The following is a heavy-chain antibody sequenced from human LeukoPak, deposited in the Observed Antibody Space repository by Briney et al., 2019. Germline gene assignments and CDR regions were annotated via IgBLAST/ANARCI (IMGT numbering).Heavy chain of an antibody. V-gene: IGHV4-34*01. Sequence: SETLSLTCAVYGGSFSGYYWSRIRQPPGKGLEWIGEINHSGSANYNPSLKSRVTISIDTSKNQFFLTLRSVTAADTAVYYCARQQISFFGVVQNWFDPWGQGTLVTVSS. J-gene: IGHJ5*02. CDR2: INHSGSA. D-gene: IGHD3-3*01. CDR3: ARQQISFFGVVQNWFDP. CDR1: GGSFSGYY.